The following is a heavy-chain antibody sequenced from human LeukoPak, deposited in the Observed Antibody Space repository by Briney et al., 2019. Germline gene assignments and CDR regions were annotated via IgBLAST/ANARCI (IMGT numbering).Heavy chain of an antibody. J-gene: IGHJ4*02. CDR1: GGSFSGYY. V-gene: IGHV4-34*01. Sequence: PSETLSLTXAVYGGSFSGYYWSWIRQPPGKGLEWIGEINHSGSTNYNPSLKSRVTISVDTSKNQFSLKLSSVTAADTAVYYCARASEICSSTSCYSRFDYWGQGTLVTVSS. CDR2: INHSGST. D-gene: IGHD2-2*02. CDR3: ARASEICSSTSCYSRFDY.